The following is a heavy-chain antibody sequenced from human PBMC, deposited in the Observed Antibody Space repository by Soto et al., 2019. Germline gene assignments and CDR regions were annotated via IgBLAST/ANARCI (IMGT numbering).Heavy chain of an antibody. D-gene: IGHD3-10*02. CDR3: AKDPNTDYVGAFEF. J-gene: IGHJ3*01. CDR2: XXXXXXXX. Sequence: PGGPLRLSCAASGFTFTNYAMSWVRQAPGKGPEXXXXXXXXXXXXXXXXSVKGRFIVSRDNSKNTLSLQMNSLRAEDTAVYYCAKDPNTDYVGAFEFWGHGTMVTVSS. V-gene: IGHV3-23*01. CDR1: GFTFTNYA.